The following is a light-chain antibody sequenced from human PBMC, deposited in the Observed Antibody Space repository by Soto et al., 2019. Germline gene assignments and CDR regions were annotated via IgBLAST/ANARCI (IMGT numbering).Light chain of an antibody. J-gene: IGLJ2*01. Sequence: QSVLTQPASVSGSPGQSITISCTGTSSDVGGYNYVSWYQHHPGKAPKLMIFEVSNRPSGVSNRFSGSKSGNTASLTISGLEAEDEADYYCSSYTSSSTLVVFGGGTKVTVL. V-gene: IGLV2-14*01. CDR2: EVS. CDR1: SSDVGGYNY. CDR3: SSYTSSSTLVV.